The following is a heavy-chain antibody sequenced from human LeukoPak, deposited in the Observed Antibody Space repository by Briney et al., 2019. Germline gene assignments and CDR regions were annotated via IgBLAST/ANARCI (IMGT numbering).Heavy chain of an antibody. V-gene: IGHV1-18*01. CDR2: ISTYDHDT. D-gene: IGHD2-15*01. CDR1: GYTFTNYG. Sequence: GASVKVSCKASGYTFTNYGISWVRQAPGQGLEWMAWISTYDHDTNYAQKFRGRVTMTKDTSTSTAYMELRSLGSDDTAVYYCVRDYFCSGVTCDDCFDPWGQGTLVTVSS. J-gene: IGHJ5*02. CDR3: VRDYFCSGVTCDDCFDP.